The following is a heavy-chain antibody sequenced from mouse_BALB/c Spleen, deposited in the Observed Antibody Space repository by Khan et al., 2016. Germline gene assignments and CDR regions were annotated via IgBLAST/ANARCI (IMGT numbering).Heavy chain of an antibody. J-gene: IGHJ4*01. CDR1: GFTFNTYA. Sequence: EVQLVESGGGLVQPKGSLKLSCAASGFTFNTYAMNWVRQAPGKGLEWVARIRSKSNNYATYYADSVKDRFTISRDDSQRMLYLPMNNLKTEDTAMYYCVRGGGAMDYWGQGTSVTVSS. CDR3: VRGGGAMDY. V-gene: IGHV10-1*02. CDR2: IRSKSNNYAT.